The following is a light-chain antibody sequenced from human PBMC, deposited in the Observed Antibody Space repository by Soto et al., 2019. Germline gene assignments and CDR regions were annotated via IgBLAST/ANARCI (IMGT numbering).Light chain of an antibody. J-gene: IGLJ1*01. CDR2: EVS. Sequence: QLVLTQPPSASGSPEQSVTISCTGTSSDVGGYKYVSWYQQHPGKAPKLMIYEVSKRPSGVPDRFSGSKSGNTASLTVSGLQAEDEADYYCSSYAGSNNPFVFGTGTKLTVL. V-gene: IGLV2-8*01. CDR1: SSDVGGYKY. CDR3: SSYAGSNNPFV.